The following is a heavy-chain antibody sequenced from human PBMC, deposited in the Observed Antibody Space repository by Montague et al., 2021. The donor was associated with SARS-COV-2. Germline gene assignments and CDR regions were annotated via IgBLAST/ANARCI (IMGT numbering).Heavy chain of an antibody. CDR1: GVSISSYY. Sequence: SETLSLTCTVSGVSISSYYWIWIRRPPGKGLEWIGYIYYTGSTNYNPSLKSRVTISVDTSKNQFSLKLSSVTAADTAVYYCARGVASSEGNWFDPWGQGTLVTVSS. CDR2: IYYTGST. CDR3: ARGVASSEGNWFDP. D-gene: IGHD6-13*01. J-gene: IGHJ5*02. V-gene: IGHV4-59*01.